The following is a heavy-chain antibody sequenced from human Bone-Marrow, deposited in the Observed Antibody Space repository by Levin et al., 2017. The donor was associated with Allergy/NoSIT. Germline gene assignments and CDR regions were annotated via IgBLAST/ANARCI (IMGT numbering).Heavy chain of an antibody. J-gene: IGHJ4*02. CDR1: GFTFSIYD. CDR2: IGTAGDT. Sequence: AGGSLRLSCAASGFTFSIYDMHWVRQSREKGLEWVSIIGTAGDTYYPGSVRGRFTVSRENAKNSLYLQMNSLTAGDTAVYYCARGGGAQPQRYDYWGQGTLVTVSS. V-gene: IGHV3-13*01. CDR3: ARGGGAQPQRYDY. D-gene: IGHD3-16*01.